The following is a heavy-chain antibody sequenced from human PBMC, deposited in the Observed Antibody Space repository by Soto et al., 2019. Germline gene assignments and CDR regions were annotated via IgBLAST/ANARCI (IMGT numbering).Heavy chain of an antibody. CDR1: GGTFSSYA. Sequence: QVPLVQSGAEVKKPGSSVKVSCKASGGTFSSYAISWVRQAPGQGLEWMGGIIPIFGTANYAQKFQGRVTITADESTSTAYMELSSLRSEDTAVYYCTYNWNDRSWFNPWGQGTLVTVSS. D-gene: IGHD1-20*01. J-gene: IGHJ5*02. CDR3: TYNWNDRSWFNP. CDR2: IIPIFGTA. V-gene: IGHV1-69*01.